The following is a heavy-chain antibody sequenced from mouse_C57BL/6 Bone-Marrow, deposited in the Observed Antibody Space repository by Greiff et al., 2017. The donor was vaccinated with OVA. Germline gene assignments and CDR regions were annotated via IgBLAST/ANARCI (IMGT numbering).Heavy chain of an antibody. V-gene: IGHV5-2*01. CDR2: INSDGGST. Sequence: EVKVVESGGGLVQPGESLKLSCESNEYEFPSHDMSWVRKTPEKRLELVAAINSDGGSTYYPDTMERRFIISRDNTKKTLYLQMSSLRSEDTALYYCARQSPLGLGAMDYWGQGTSVTVSS. CDR1: EYEFPSHD. CDR3: ARQSPLGLGAMDY. D-gene: IGHD4-1*01. J-gene: IGHJ4*01.